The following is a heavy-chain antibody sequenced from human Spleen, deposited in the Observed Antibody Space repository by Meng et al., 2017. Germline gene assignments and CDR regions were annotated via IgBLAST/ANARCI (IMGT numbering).Heavy chain of an antibody. CDR2: IYTSGST. J-gene: IGHJ5*02. Sequence: SETLSLTCTVSGGSISSYYWSWIRQPAGKGLEWIGRIYTSGSTNYNPSLKSRVTMSVDTSKNQFSLKLSSVTAADTAVYYCARDYDILTGYQNNWFDPWGQGTLVTLL. CDR1: GGSISSYY. CDR3: ARDYDILTGYQNNWFDP. D-gene: IGHD3-9*01. V-gene: IGHV4-4*07.